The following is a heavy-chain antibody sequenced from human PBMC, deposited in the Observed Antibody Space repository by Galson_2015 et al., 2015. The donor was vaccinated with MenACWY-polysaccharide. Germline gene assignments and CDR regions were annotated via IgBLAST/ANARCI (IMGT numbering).Heavy chain of an antibody. D-gene: IGHD3-3*01. V-gene: IGHV3-48*01. CDR3: AKAGDFWSGSNWYFDL. CDR2: ISSSSSTI. J-gene: IGHJ2*01. CDR1: GFTFSSYS. Sequence: SLRLSCAASGFTFSSYSMNWVRQAPGKGLEWVSYISSSSSTIYYPDSVKGRFTISRDNSKNTLYLQMNSLRAEDTAVYYCAKAGDFWSGSNWYFDLWGRGTLVTVSS.